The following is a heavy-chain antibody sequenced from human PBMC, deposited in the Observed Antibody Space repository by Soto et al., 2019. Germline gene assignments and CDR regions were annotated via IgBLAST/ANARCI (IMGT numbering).Heavy chain of an antibody. CDR1: GYSFISYW. D-gene: IGHD3-3*01. CDR3: ARHRFLEWFQGNWFDP. Sequence: PGESLKISCKGSGYSFISYWIGWVRQMPGKGLEWMGIIYPGDSDTRYSPSFQGQVTISADKSISTAYLQWSSLKASDTAMYYCARHRFLEWFQGNWFDPWGQGTLVTVS. V-gene: IGHV5-51*01. CDR2: IYPGDSDT. J-gene: IGHJ5*02.